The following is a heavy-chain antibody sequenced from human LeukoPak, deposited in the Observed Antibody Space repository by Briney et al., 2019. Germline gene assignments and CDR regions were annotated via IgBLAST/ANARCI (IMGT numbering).Heavy chain of an antibody. J-gene: IGHJ4*02. Sequence: GGSLRLSCAASGFTFSSYGMHWVRQAPGKGLEWVAVISYDGSNKYYADSVKGRFTISRDNSKNTLYLQMNSLRAEDTAVYYCARVPTLYSSASYWGQGTLVTVSS. D-gene: IGHD6-19*01. CDR1: GFTFSSYG. CDR3: ARVPTLYSSASY. CDR2: ISYDGSNK. V-gene: IGHV3-30*03.